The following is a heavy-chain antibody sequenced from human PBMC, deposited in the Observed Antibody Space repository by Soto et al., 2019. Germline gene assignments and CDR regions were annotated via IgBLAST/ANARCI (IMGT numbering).Heavy chain of an antibody. J-gene: IGHJ6*02. Sequence: ASVKVSCKASGYSFTDYHIHWVRQAPGQGLEWLGRINPKSGGTSTAQKFQGWVAMTTDTSISTASMELTRLTSDDTAIYYCARGDSTDCSNGVCSFFYNHDMDVWG. CDR2: INPKSGGT. CDR1: GYSFTDYH. CDR3: ARGDSTDCSNGVCSFFYNHDMDV. V-gene: IGHV1-2*04. D-gene: IGHD2-8*01.